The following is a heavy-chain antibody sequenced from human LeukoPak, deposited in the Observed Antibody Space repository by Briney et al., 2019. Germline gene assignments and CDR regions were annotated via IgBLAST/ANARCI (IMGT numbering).Heavy chain of an antibody. Sequence: PGGSLRHSCPGTGFIHIQYRLHRLRQAPGKGLVWVSRIESDGGRTDYADSLKDRFTISRDNAKNTLYLEMNSLRAEDTAVYYCARVGRSSSTAWLIGDWGQVTLVSVSS. V-gene: IGHV3-74*01. CDR3: ARVGRSSSTAWLIGD. CDR2: IESDGGRT. D-gene: IGHD2-2*01. J-gene: IGHJ4*02. CDR1: GFIHIQYR.